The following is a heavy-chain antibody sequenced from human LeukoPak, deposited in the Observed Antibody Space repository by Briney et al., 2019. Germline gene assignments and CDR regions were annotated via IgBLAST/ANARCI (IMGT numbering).Heavy chain of an antibody. CDR3: AKGYCSGGSCWTFDY. V-gene: IGHV3-23*01. J-gene: IGHJ4*02. CDR2: ISGSGGST. Sequence: GGSLRLSCAASGFTFSSYGMHWVRQAPGKGLEWVSAISGSGGSTYYADSVKGRFTISRDNSKNTLYLQMNSLRAEDTAVYYCAKGYCSGGSCWTFDYWGQGTLVTVSS. CDR1: GFTFSSYG. D-gene: IGHD2-15*01.